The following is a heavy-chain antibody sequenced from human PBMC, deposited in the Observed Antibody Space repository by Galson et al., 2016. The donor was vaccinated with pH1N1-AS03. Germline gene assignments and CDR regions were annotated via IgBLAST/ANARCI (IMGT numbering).Heavy chain of an antibody. V-gene: IGHV1-2*06. D-gene: IGHD5-24*01. Sequence: SVKVSCKASGYTFTGYYMHWVRQAPGQGLEWMGRINPNSGDTDSAQKFQGRVTMTRDTSIATAYMELRGLTSDDTAVYYCARDAPIAASSNVVWVFAFDVGGQGTVASVSS. CDR1: GYTFTGYY. CDR3: ARDAPIAASSNVVWVFAFDV. J-gene: IGHJ3*01. CDR2: INPNSGDT.